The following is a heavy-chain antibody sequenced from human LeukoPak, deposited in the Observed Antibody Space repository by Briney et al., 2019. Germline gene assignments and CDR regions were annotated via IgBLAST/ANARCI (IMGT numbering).Heavy chain of an antibody. Sequence: GGSLRLSCAASGFTFTTYTMNWVRQAPGKGLEWVSGMSFSGGSTYYADSVKGRFTISRDNSKNTLYLQMNSLRAEDTAVYYCARAGVNYYGSGEISDYWGQGTLVTVSS. D-gene: IGHD3-10*01. V-gene: IGHV3-23*01. CDR3: ARAGVNYYGSGEISDY. CDR1: GFTFTTYT. CDR2: MSFSGGST. J-gene: IGHJ4*02.